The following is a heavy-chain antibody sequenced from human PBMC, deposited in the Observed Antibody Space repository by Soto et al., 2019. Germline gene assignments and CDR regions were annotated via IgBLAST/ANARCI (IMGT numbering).Heavy chain of an antibody. Sequence: SETLSLTCAVYGGSFSGYYWSWIRQPPGKGLEWIGEINHSGSTNYNPSLKSRVTISVDTSKNQFSLKLSSVTAADTAVYYCARVNDYDSSGPFDYWRQGTLVTVSS. CDR2: INHSGST. V-gene: IGHV4-34*01. J-gene: IGHJ4*02. D-gene: IGHD3-22*01. CDR3: ARVNDYDSSGPFDY. CDR1: GGSFSGYY.